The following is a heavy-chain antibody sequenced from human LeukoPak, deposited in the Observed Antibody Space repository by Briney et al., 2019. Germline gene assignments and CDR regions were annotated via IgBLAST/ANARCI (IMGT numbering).Heavy chain of an antibody. D-gene: IGHD3-22*01. Sequence: GGSLRLSCAASGFTFSTYGMHWVRQAPGKGLEWVAVISYDGSNKYYADSVKGRFTISRDNSKNTLYLQMNSLRAEDTAVYYCAKDRYYYDSSGYLDYWGQGTLVTVSS. CDR1: GFTFSTYG. J-gene: IGHJ4*02. V-gene: IGHV3-30*18. CDR2: ISYDGSNK. CDR3: AKDRYYYDSSGYLDY.